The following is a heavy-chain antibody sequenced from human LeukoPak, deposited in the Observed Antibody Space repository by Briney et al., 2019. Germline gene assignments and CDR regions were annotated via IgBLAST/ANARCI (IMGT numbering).Heavy chain of an antibody. D-gene: IGHD3-3*01. CDR3: SRGLRFPDV. CDR1: GYTFGDYA. V-gene: IGHV3-49*04. Sequence: GRSLRLSCTVSGYTFGDYALSWVRQAPGKGLEWVGFIRTKTYAEATEYAASVKARFTFSRDDSNSIAHLQMNSLKTEDTAVYYCSRGLRFPDVWGKGTTVTVSS. J-gene: IGHJ6*04. CDR2: IRTKTYAEAT.